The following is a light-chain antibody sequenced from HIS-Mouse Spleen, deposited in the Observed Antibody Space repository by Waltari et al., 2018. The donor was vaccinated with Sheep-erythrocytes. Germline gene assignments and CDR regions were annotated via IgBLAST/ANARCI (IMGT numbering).Light chain of an antibody. CDR2: EGS. CDR1: SSDGGRYNL. CDR3: CSYAGSSTPWV. J-gene: IGLJ3*02. V-gene: IGLV2-23*01. Sequence: QSALTQPASVSGSPGQSITISSTGTSSDGGRYNLVSWYHQHPGKAPKLMIYEGSKRPSGVSNRFSGSKSGNTASLTISGLQAEDEADYYCCSYAGSSTPWVFGGGTKLTVL.